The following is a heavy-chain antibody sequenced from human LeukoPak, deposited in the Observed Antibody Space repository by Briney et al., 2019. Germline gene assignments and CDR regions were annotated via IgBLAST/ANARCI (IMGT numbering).Heavy chain of an antibody. CDR1: GFTFSSYG. D-gene: IGHD4-17*01. Sequence: GGSLRLSRAASGFTFSSYGVHWVRQAPGKGLEWVAFIRYDGSNKYYADSVKGRFTISRDNSKNTLYLQMNSLRAEDTAVYYCAKDYGDYLYLFDYWGQGTLVTVSS. V-gene: IGHV3-30*02. J-gene: IGHJ4*02. CDR3: AKDYGDYLYLFDY. CDR2: IRYDGSNK.